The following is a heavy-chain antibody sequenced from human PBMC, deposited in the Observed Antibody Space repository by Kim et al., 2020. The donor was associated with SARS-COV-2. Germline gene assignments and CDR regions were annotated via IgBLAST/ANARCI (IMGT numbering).Heavy chain of an antibody. CDR1: GFTFSSYV. D-gene: IGHD3-3*01. CDR2: INTNGGNA. V-gene: IGHV3-23*01. Sequence: GGSLRLSCAASGFTFSSYVMSWVRQAPEKGLEWVSTINTNGGNAYYSDSVKGRFTISRDNSRNTLYLQMSSLRAEDTALYYCATLPTIFGVAYYGMDVGG. CDR3: ATLPTIFGVAYYGMDV. J-gene: IGHJ6*01.